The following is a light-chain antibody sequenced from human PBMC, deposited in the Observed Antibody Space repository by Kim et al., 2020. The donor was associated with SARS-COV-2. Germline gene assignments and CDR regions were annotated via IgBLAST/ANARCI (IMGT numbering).Light chain of an antibody. CDR2: DGS. Sequence: SITISRTGTSSDVGAYDFVPWYQPPPGKAPKLVIYDGSDRPSGVSNRFSGSKSGNTASLTISGLQANDEADYYCSSYTNTSTPYVFGTGTKVTVL. J-gene: IGLJ1*01. CDR1: SSDVGAYDF. CDR3: SSYTNTSTPYV. V-gene: IGLV2-14*03.